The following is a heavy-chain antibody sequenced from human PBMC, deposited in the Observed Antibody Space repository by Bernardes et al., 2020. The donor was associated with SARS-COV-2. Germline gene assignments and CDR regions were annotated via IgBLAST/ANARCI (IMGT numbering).Heavy chain of an antibody. V-gene: IGHV3-15*01. J-gene: IGHJ4*02. CDR2: IRSESDGGTT. CDR1: GLTFSSFA. Sequence: GGSLRLSCAASGLTFSSFAMSWVRQAPGRRLEWIGHIRSESDGGTTDYDGPVKGRFTISRDDSKNTLFLQMSGLKTEDTAMYYCTTGTFYWGQGSLVTVSS. CDR3: TTGTFY.